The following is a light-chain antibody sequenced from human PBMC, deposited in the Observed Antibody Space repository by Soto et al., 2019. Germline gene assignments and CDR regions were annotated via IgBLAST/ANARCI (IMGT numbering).Light chain of an antibody. CDR1: QSVTSNY. CDR3: QQYGRSPLT. Sequence: EIVLTQSPGALCFCPWERATLSGRASQSVTSNYLAWYQQERGQAPRLLIDGASSRATGIPDRFSGSGSGTDFTLTISRLEPEDFAVYYCQQYGRSPLTFGGGTKVDIK. V-gene: IGKV3-20*01. J-gene: IGKJ4*01. CDR2: GAS.